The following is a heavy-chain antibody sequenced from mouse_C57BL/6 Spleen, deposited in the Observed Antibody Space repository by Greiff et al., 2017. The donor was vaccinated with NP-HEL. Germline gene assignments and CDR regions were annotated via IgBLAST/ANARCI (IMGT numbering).Heavy chain of an antibody. CDR2: IRSKSNNYAT. V-gene: IGHV10-1*01. CDR1: GFSFNTYA. CDR3: VRQGTYYSNYVFAY. Sequence: EVQLVESGGGLVQPKGSLKLSCAASGFSFNTYAMNWVRQAPGKGLEWVARIRSKSNNYATYYADSVKDRFTISRDDSESMLYLQMNNLKTEDTAMYYCVRQGTYYSNYVFAYWGQGTLVTVSA. D-gene: IGHD2-5*01. J-gene: IGHJ3*01.